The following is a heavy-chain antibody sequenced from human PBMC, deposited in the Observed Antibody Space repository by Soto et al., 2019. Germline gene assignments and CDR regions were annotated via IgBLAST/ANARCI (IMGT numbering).Heavy chain of an antibody. V-gene: IGHV5-10-1*01. CDR1: GNSFSSYN. Sequence: ESLKISCKCFGNSFSSYNISLVLQKPGKGLEWMGRIEPSESYINYNPSFQGHVTISADQSISTAYLEWSSLKASDTAMYYCARDYRFGVSWFDPWGQGTLVTVPS. CDR2: IEPSESYI. D-gene: IGHD3-16*02. J-gene: IGHJ5*02. CDR3: ARDYRFGVSWFDP.